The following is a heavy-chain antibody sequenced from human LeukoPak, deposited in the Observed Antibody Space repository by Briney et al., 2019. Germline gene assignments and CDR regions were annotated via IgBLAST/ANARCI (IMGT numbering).Heavy chain of an antibody. D-gene: IGHD3-3*01. J-gene: IGHJ4*02. CDR3: ARDPTSSPAYVGDSHIYYDGGGYYFDY. CDR2: INPNSGDT. Sequence: GASVKVSGKASGYTLSNYFIHWVRQAPGQGLEWMGWINPNSGDTDYAQKFQGRVSMTRDTSISTAFMELSSLRSDDMAVYYCARDPTSSPAYVGDSHIYYDGGGYYFDYWGQGTLVTVSS. CDR1: GYTLSNYF. V-gene: IGHV1-2*02.